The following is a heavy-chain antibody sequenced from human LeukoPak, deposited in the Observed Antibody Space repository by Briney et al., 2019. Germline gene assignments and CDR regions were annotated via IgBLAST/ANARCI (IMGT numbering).Heavy chain of an antibody. V-gene: IGHV1-24*01. J-gene: IGHJ4*02. CDR2: FDPEDGEI. CDR3: ATAKFCGGDCYSYYFDY. CDR1: GYTLTELS. D-gene: IGHD2-21*01. Sequence: EASVKVSCKVSGYTLTELSMHWVRQAPGKGLEWMGGFDPEDGEIIYAQKFQGRVTMTEDTSTDTAYMELSSLRSEDTAVYYCATAKFCGGDCYSYYFDYWGQGTLVTVSS.